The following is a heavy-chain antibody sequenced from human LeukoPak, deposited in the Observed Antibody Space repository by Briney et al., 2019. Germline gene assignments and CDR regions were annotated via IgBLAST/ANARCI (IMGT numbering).Heavy chain of an antibody. CDR1: GFTFSGSA. V-gene: IGHV3-73*01. Sequence: GGSLRLSCAASGFTFSGSAMHWVRQASGKGLEWVDRIRSKANSYATAYAASVKGRFTISRDDSKNTAYLQMNSLKTEDTAVYYCTRPSVTSDYWGQGTLVTVSS. CDR2: IRSKANSYAT. D-gene: IGHD4-17*01. CDR3: TRPSVTSDY. J-gene: IGHJ4*02.